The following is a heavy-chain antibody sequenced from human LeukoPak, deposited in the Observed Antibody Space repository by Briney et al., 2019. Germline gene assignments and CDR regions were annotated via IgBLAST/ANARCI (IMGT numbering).Heavy chain of an antibody. J-gene: IGHJ4*02. D-gene: IGHD3-9*01. CDR1: GYTFTSYG. CDR3: ARRMSAFYDILTGYYTLGGLDY. CDR2: ISAYNGNT. Sequence: GASVKVSCKASGYTFTSYGISWVRQAPGQGLEWMGWISAYNGNTNYAQKLQGRVTMTTDTSTSTAYMELRSLRSDDTAVYYCARRMSAFYDILTGYYTLGGLDYWGQGTLVTVS. V-gene: IGHV1-18*04.